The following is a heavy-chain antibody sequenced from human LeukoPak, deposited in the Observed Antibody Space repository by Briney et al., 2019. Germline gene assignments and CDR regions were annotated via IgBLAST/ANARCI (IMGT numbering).Heavy chain of an antibody. J-gene: IGHJ5*02. CDR3: ARDGSGYGDGDFGWFDP. D-gene: IGHD5-12*01. CDR2: IYYSGST. CDR1: GGSISSYY. V-gene: IGHV4-59*01. Sequence: SETLSLTCTVSGGSISSYYWSWIRQPPGKGLEWIGYIYYSGSTNYNPSLKSRVTISVDTSKNQFSLKLSSVTAADTAVYYCARDGSGYGDGDFGWFDPWGQGTLVTVSS.